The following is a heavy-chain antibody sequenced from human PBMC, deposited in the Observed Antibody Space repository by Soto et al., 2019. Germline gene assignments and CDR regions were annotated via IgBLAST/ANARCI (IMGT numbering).Heavy chain of an antibody. V-gene: IGHV4-59*08. Sequence: SETLSLTCTVSGGSLSSLFWSWIRQPPGKGLEWIGYIYYTGTTNYNPSLKSRVTFSVDTSKNQFSLNLRSLTAADTAVYYCARFGLFSLDVWGKGTTVTVSS. CDR3: ARFGLFSLDV. J-gene: IGHJ6*04. CDR2: IYYTGTT. D-gene: IGHD3-16*01. CDR1: GGSLSSLF.